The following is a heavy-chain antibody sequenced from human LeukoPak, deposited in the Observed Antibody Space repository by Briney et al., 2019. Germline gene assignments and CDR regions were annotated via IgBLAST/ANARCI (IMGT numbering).Heavy chain of an antibody. J-gene: IGHJ4*02. V-gene: IGHV4-34*01. CDR1: GGSFSGYY. CDR3: ARSPMVRGVFDY. D-gene: IGHD3-10*01. Sequence: PSETLSLTCAVYGGSFSGYYWSWIRQPPGKGLEWIGVINHSGSTNYNPSLKSRVTISVDTSKNQFSLKLSSVTAADTAVYYCARSPMVRGVFDYWGQGTLVTVSS. CDR2: INHSGST.